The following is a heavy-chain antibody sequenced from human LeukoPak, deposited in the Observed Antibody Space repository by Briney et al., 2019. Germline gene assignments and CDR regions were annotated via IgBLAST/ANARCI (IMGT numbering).Heavy chain of an antibody. J-gene: IGHJ6*04. Sequence: PSETLSLTCTVSGGSISSSSYYWGWIRQPPGKGLEWIGSIYYSGSTYYNPSLKSRVTISVDTSKNQFSLKLSSVTAADTAVYYCARLNKGYSRGMDVWGKGTTVTVSS. CDR2: IYYSGST. CDR1: GGSISSSSYY. CDR3: ARLNKGYSRGMDV. D-gene: IGHD6-13*01. V-gene: IGHV4-39*01.